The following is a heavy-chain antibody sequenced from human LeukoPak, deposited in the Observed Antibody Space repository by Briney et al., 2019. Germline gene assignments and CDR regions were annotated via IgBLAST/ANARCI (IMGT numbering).Heavy chain of an antibody. J-gene: IGHJ4*02. D-gene: IGHD3/OR15-3a*01. CDR1: GFTLRNLW. CDR3: LRDWSNCYLAC. V-gene: IGHV3-74*01. CDR2: IKGDGSHA. Sequence: GGPVRLSCAASGFTLRNLWMLWVRHAPGKARVWVSRIKGDGSHAIYAGSVKGRFTNSRDKAKNTVYLEKKSLRAGDTAVYYCLRDWSNCYLACWGQGALVGVSP.